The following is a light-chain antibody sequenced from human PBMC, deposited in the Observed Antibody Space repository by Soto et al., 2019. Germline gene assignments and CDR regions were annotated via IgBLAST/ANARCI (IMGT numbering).Light chain of an antibody. V-gene: IGKV3-20*01. CDR1: QRISSSY. J-gene: IGKJ1*01. CDR3: QQYSSSPPRT. Sequence: IVLTQSPGTLSLSPGERATLSCRASQRISSSYLPWYQQKPGQAPRLLIYSASIRATGIPDRFSGSGSGTDLTITISSLEPEDFEVYYSQQYSSSPPRTFGQGTKMEIK. CDR2: SAS.